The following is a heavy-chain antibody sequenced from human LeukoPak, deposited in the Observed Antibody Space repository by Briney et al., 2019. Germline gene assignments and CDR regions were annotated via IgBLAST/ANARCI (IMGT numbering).Heavy chain of an antibody. CDR2: IYYSGST. D-gene: IGHD6-6*01. CDR1: GGSISSSSYY. J-gene: IGHJ4*02. CDR3: ARQRSSSFAFDY. V-gene: IGHV4-39*07. Sequence: QPSETLSLTCTVSGGSISSSSYYWGWIRQPPGKGLEWIGSIYYSGSTNYNPSLKSRVTISVDTSKNQFSLKLSSVTAADTAVYYCARQRSSSFAFDYWGQGTLVTVSS.